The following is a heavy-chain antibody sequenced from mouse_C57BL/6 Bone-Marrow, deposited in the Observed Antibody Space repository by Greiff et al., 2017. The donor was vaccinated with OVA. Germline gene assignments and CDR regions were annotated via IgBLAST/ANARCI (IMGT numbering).Heavy chain of an antibody. D-gene: IGHD1-1*01. CDR2: IYPGSGST. CDR3: AITTVVATRGYFDV. J-gene: IGHJ1*03. Sequence: VQLQQPGAELVKPGASVQMSCKASGYTFTSYWITWVKQRPGQGLEWIGDIYPGSGSTNYNEKFKSKATLTVDTSSSTAYMQLSSLTSEDSAVYYCAITTVVATRGYFDVWGTGTTVTVSS. CDR1: GYTFTSYW. V-gene: IGHV1-55*01.